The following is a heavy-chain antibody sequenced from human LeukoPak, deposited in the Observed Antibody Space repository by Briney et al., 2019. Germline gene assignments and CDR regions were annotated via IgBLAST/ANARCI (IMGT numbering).Heavy chain of an antibody. CDR3: ARAYFDWLSRQYYFDY. CDR2: ISSSGSTI. D-gene: IGHD3-9*01. J-gene: IGHJ4*02. V-gene: IGHV3-11*01. CDR1: GFTFSDYY. Sequence: PGGSLGLSCAASGFTFSDYYMSWIRQAPGKGLERGSYISSSGSTIYYADSVKGGFTISRDNAKNSLYLQMNSLRAEDTAVYYCARAYFDWLSRQYYFDYWGQGTLVTVSS.